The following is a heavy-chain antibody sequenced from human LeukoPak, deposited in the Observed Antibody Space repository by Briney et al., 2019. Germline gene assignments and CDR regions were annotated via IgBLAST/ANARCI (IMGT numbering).Heavy chain of an antibody. V-gene: IGHV4-59*01. CDR1: GGFIGSYY. CDR3: ARLNCSGGSCYSRGGYYYYYGMDV. Sequence: PSETLSLTCTVSGGFIGSYYWSWIRRPPGRGLEWIGYIYYSGTTYYNPSLKSRVTISVDTSKNQFSLKLSSVTAADTAVYYCARLNCSGGSCYSRGGYYYYYGMDVWGQGTTVTVSS. J-gene: IGHJ6*02. CDR2: IYYSGTT. D-gene: IGHD2-15*01.